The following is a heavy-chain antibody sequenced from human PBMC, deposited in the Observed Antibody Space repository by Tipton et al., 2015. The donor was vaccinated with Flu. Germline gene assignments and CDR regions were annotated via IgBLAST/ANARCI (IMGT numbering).Heavy chain of an antibody. D-gene: IGHD4-23*01. CDR1: GYTFSSYA. Sequence: AGSGYTFSSYAIHWVRQAPGKGLEWVAMIWHDESNRYFADSVRGRFTISRDNPKSTLYMQMNSLRVEDTAVYYCAREVGYGGDSNVFDIWGQGTMVIVSS. CDR3: AREVGYGGDSNVFDI. CDR2: IWHDESNR. J-gene: IGHJ3*02. V-gene: IGHV3-33*01.